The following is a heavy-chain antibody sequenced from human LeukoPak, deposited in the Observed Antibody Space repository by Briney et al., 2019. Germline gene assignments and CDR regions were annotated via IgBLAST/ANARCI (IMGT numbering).Heavy chain of an antibody. CDR3: ARVTTTAMVYYYYYMDV. D-gene: IGHD5-18*01. V-gene: IGHV3-21*01. CDR1: GFTFSSYS. Sequence: SGGSLRLSCAASGFTFSSYSMNWVRQAPGKGLEWVSSISSSSSYIYYADSVKGRFTISRDNAKNSLYLQMNSLRAEDTAVYYCARVTTTAMVYYYYYMDVWGKGTTVTVSS. J-gene: IGHJ6*03. CDR2: ISSSSSYI.